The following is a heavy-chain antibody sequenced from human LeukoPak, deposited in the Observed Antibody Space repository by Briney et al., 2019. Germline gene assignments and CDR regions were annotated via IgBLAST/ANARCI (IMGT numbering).Heavy chain of an antibody. CDR2: IYYSGST. J-gene: IGHJ4*02. D-gene: IGHD1-26*01. Sequence: PSETLSLTCTVSGGSISSSSYYWGWIRQPPGKGLEWIGSIYYSGSTYYNPSLKSRVTISVDTSKNQFSLKLSSVTAADTAMYYCVKSGGYGLIDYWGQGTLVTVSS. CDR3: VKSGGYGLIDY. V-gene: IGHV4-39*01. CDR1: GGSISSSSYY.